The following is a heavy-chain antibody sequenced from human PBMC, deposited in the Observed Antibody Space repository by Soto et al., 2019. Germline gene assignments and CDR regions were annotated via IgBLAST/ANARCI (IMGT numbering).Heavy chain of an antibody. Sequence: EVQLVESGGGLVQPGGSLRLSCSASGFIFSSYAIHWVRQAPGKGLEYVSGISNNGGATYYAESVKGRFTISRDNSKNKLYLQMSGLRAEDTAVYYCVKASMISSGEYYYYGMDVWGQGTTVTVSS. D-gene: IGHD6-6*01. CDR3: VKASMISSGEYYYYGMDV. CDR1: GFIFSSYA. CDR2: ISNNGGAT. V-gene: IGHV3-64D*06. J-gene: IGHJ6*02.